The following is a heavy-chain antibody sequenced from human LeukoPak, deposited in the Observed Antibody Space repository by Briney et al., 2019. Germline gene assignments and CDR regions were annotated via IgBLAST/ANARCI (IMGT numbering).Heavy chain of an antibody. CDR2: IFPGDSAT. CDR3: GRHRRAGCIGGRCFKCFHYYGMDG. Sequence: GESLQISCQGSGYTFTDYWIGWVRQLPGKGLEWMGIIFPGDSATKYSPSFQGQVTISVHKSNSTAYLQRSSLQASHSVMYYCGRHRRAGCIGGRCFKCFHYYGMDGWGQGGTPTDSS. D-gene: IGHD2-15*01. CDR1: GYTFTDYW. J-gene: IGHJ6*02. V-gene: IGHV5-51*01.